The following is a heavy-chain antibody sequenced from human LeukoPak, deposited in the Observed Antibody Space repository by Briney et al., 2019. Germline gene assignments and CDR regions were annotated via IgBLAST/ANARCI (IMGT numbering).Heavy chain of an antibody. CDR1: GFTFSSYE. J-gene: IGHJ4*02. CDR3: AKRGAEVGATVAPGDY. CDR2: ISSSDSTI. V-gene: IGHV3-48*03. D-gene: IGHD1-26*01. Sequence: GGSLRLSCAASGFTFSSYEMNWVRQAPGKGLEWVSYISSSDSTIYYADSVKGRFTISRDSSKNTLYLQMNSLRAEDTAVYYCAKRGAEVGATVAPGDYWGQGTLVTVSS.